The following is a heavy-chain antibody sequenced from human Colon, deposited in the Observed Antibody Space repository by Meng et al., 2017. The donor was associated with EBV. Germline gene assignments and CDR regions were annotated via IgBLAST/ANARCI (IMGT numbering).Heavy chain of an antibody. CDR3: AREENTSGWYYH. V-gene: IGHV4-30-4*01. Sequence: QGKRQETGPGLGRPSQALSRTCTVSGGSTLNGGDDWILIRQPPWKCLEWIGYIYYSGSTYFNPSLKSRSFMSVDTSKNQFSLSLNSVTAADTAVYYCAREENTSGWYYHWGQGTLVTVSS. J-gene: IGHJ4*02. CDR2: IYYSGST. D-gene: IGHD6-13*01. CDR1: GGSTLNGGDD.